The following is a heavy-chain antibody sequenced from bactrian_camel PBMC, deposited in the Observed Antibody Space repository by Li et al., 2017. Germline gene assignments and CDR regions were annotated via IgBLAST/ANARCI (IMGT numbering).Heavy chain of an antibody. Sequence: LRLSCASSGSIYDTMCMGWVRQAPGKEREGLAVLWIGGATTTYADSVKGRFIISQDKAKNTVYLEMTNLKPEDSGMYYCAEGPSYGVGWCLDVIRVGAEPDFDYWGHGTQVTVS. J-gene: IGHJ6*01. CDR3: AEGPSYGVGWCLDVIRVGAEPDFDY. D-gene: IGHD5*01. CDR1: GSIYDTMC. CDR2: LWIGGATT. V-gene: IGHV3S40*01.